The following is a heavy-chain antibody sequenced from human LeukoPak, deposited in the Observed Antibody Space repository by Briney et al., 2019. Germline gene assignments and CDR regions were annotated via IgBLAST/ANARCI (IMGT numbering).Heavy chain of an antibody. D-gene: IGHD5-18*01. CDR2: NYYTGST. CDR1: GGSHSLGSYL. Sequence: ADPLSLTCTLSGGSHSLGSYLCRSIRQHPGGGREWIGYNYYTGSTNYDPSLKSRVTITVDTSKNQFSLKLSSVTAADAAVYYCARGYGYRAYFDYWGQGTLVTVSS. V-gene: IGHV4-61*01. J-gene: IGHJ4*02. CDR3: ARGYGYRAYFDY.